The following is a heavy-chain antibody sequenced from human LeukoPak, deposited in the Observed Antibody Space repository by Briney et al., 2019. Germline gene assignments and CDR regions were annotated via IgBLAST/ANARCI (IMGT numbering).Heavy chain of an antibody. Sequence: PGGSLRLSCAASGFTVSSSFMSWVRQAPGKGLEWVSVIYSGGSTYYADSVKGRFTISRDNSKNTLYLRMNSLRAEDTAVYYCARGQWQGFHGYWGQGTLVTVSS. V-gene: IGHV3-53*01. CDR1: GFTVSSSF. CDR3: ARGQWQGFHGY. CDR2: IYSGGST. D-gene: IGHD6-19*01. J-gene: IGHJ4*02.